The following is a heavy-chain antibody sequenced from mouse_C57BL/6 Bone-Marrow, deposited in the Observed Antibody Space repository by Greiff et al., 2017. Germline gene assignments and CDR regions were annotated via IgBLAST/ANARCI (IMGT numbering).Heavy chain of an antibody. CDR1: GYSFTDYN. Sequence: LQESGPELVKPGASVKISCKASGYSFTDYNMNWVKQSNGKSLEWIGVINPNYGSTSYNQKFKGKATLTVDQSSSTAYMQLNSLTSEYCAVYYCGRGYDYDYAMDDWGRGTSATVSS. CDR3: GRGYDYDYAMDD. D-gene: IGHD2-4*01. CDR2: INPNYGST. J-gene: IGHJ4*01. V-gene: IGHV1-39*01.